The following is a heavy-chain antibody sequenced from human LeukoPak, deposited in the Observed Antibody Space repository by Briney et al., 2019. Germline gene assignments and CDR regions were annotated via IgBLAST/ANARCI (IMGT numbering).Heavy chain of an antibody. D-gene: IGHD1-26*01. J-gene: IGHJ3*02. Sequence: SRPTLVKPTQNLTLTCTFSGFSLSTTGLGVGWIRRPQPKALVLLALIYWNDDKRYSSSLKSRLTITKDTSKNQVVLTMTNMDPVDTATYYCAHSLYYLHAFDIWGQGTMVTVSS. CDR1: GFSLSTTGLG. CDR2: IYWNDDK. V-gene: IGHV2-5*01. CDR3: AHSLYYLHAFDI.